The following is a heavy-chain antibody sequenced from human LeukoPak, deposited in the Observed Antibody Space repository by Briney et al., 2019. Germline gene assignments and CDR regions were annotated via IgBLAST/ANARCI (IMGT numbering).Heavy chain of an antibody. V-gene: IGHV3-48*03. CDR1: GFTFSSYE. CDR2: ISSSGSTI. J-gene: IGHJ4*02. D-gene: IGHD3-22*01. Sequence: GGSLRLSCAASGFTFSSYEMNWVRQAPGKGLEWVSYISSSGSTIYYADSVKGRFTISRDNAKNSLYLQMNSLRAGDTAVYYCASEKADYYDSSGYLDYWGQGTLVTVSS. CDR3: ASEKADYYDSSGYLDY.